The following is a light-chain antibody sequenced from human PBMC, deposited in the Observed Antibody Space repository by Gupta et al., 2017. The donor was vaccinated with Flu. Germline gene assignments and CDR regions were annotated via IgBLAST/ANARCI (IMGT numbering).Light chain of an antibody. CDR2: AAS. V-gene: IGKV1-39*01. Sequence: IQLTQSPSSLSASVGDRVTITCRASQSISSYLNWYQQKPGKAPKLLIYAASSLQSGVPSRFSGSGSGTDFTLTISSLQPEDFATYYGQQSYSTPRTFGGGTKVEIK. CDR1: QSISSY. J-gene: IGKJ4*01. CDR3: QQSYSTPRT.